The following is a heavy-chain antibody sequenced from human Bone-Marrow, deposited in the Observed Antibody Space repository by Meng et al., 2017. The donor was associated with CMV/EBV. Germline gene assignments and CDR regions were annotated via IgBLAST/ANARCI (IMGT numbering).Heavy chain of an antibody. Sequence: GSLRLSCTVSGGSVSSGSYYWSWIRQPPGKGLEWIGYIYYSGSTNYNPSLKSRATISVDTSKNQFSLKLSSVTAADTAVYYCARVGYYDSSGNYTYWGQGTLVTVSS. V-gene: IGHV4-61*01. J-gene: IGHJ4*02. CDR2: IYYSGST. CDR3: ARVGYYDSSGNYTY. D-gene: IGHD3-22*01. CDR1: GGSVSSGSYY.